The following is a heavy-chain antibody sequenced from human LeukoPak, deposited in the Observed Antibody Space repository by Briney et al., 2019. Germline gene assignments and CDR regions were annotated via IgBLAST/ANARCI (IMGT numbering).Heavy chain of an antibody. J-gene: IGHJ4*02. CDR3: AKNGIVVVTAIYYFDY. Sequence: GGSLRLSCAASGFTFSSYGMNWVRQAPGKGLEWVSVIYSGGSTYYADSVKGRFTISRDNSKNTLYLQMNSLRAEDTAVYYCAKNGIVVVTAIYYFDYWGQGTLVTVSS. D-gene: IGHD2-21*02. CDR2: IYSGGST. V-gene: IGHV3-NL1*01. CDR1: GFTFSSYG.